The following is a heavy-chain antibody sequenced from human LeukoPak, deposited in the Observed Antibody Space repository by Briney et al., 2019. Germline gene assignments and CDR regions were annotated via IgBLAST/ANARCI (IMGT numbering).Heavy chain of an antibody. CDR1: GFTFSRYE. J-gene: IGHJ4*02. V-gene: IGHV3-48*03. CDR2: ISSSGSTI. Sequence: GGSLRLSCAASGFTFSRYEMNWVRQAPGKGLEWVSYISSSGSTIYYADSVKGRFTISRDNAKNSLYLQMNSLRAEDTAVYYCAREEADSSGYFDYWGQGTLVTVSS. CDR3: AREEADSSGYFDY. D-gene: IGHD3-22*01.